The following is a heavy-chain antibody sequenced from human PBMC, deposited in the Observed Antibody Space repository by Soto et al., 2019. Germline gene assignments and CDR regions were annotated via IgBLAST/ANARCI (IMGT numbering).Heavy chain of an antibody. Sequence: PGGSLGLSCTTSGFSFASFAMTWVRQVPGKGLEWVATISGSDGKTYYADSVKGRFSISRDTSRNTLYLQMNSLRADDTAIYYCAKWSYLDYWGQGTRVTVS. J-gene: IGHJ4*02. CDR3: AKWSYLDY. CDR1: GFSFASFA. CDR2: ISGSDGKT. D-gene: IGHD3-3*01. V-gene: IGHV3-23*01.